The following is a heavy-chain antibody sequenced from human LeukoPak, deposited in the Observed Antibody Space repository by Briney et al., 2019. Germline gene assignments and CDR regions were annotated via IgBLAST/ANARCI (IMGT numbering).Heavy chain of an antibody. CDR2: VYYTGNT. Sequence: SETLSLTCTVSGGSISSRVYYWGWIRQPPGKGLEWIGTVYYTGNTYYSPSLKSRVIISIDTTKNQFSLRLNSVTATDTAVYYCARLPRRIVGDTADDAFDIWGQGTMVTVSS. CDR1: GGSISSRVYY. D-gene: IGHD1-26*01. J-gene: IGHJ3*02. V-gene: IGHV4-39*01. CDR3: ARLPRRIVGDTADDAFDI.